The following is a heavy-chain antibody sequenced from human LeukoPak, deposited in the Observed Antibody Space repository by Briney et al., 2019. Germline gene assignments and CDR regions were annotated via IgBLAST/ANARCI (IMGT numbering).Heavy chain of an antibody. CDR1: GGSISSSSYY. J-gene: IGHJ4*02. CDR2: IYYSGST. CDR3: ARLMVRQAFDY. Sequence: PSETLSLTCTVSGGSISSSSYYWGWIRQPPEKGLEWIGSIYYSGSTYYNPSLKSRVTISVDTSKNQFSLKLSSVTAADTAVYYCARLMVRQAFDYWGQGTLVTVSS. D-gene: IGHD2-8*01. V-gene: IGHV4-39*01.